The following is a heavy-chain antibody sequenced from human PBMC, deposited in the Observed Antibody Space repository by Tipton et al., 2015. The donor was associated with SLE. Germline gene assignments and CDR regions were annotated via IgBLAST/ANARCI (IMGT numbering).Heavy chain of an antibody. CDR3: AKDQRSGYDILTSAFDI. Sequence: SLRLSCAASGFTFDDYAVHWVRQAPGKGLEWVSGISWNSDNKGYADTVKGRFTISRDNAKNSLYLQMSSLRSEDTALYYCAKDQRSGYDILTSAFDIWGQGTMVTVSS. CDR2: ISWNSDNK. J-gene: IGHJ3*02. CDR1: GFTFDDYA. V-gene: IGHV3-9*01. D-gene: IGHD3-9*01.